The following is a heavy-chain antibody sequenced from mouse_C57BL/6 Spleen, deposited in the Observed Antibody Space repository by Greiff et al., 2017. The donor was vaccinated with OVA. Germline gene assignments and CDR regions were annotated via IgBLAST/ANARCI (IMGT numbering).Heavy chain of an antibody. CDR1: GFTFSDYG. Sequence: DVMLVESGGGLVKPGGSLKLSCAASGFTFSDYGMHWVRQAPEKGLEWVAYISSGSSTIYYADTVKGRFTISRDNAKNTLFLQMTSLRSEDTAMYYCARRETVEVWYFDVWGTGTTVTVSS. CDR3: ARRETVEVWYFDV. V-gene: IGHV5-17*01. D-gene: IGHD1-1*01. CDR2: ISSGSSTI. J-gene: IGHJ1*03.